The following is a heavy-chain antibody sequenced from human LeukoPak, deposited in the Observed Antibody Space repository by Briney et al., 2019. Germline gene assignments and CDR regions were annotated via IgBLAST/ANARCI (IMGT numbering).Heavy chain of an antibody. CDR2: ISSSSSYI. Sequence: GGSLRLSCADSGFTFSSYSMNWVRQAPGKGLEWVSSISSSSSYIYYADSVKGRFTISRDNAKNSLYLQMNSLRAEDTAVYYCATARPGAKYYFDYWGQGTLVTVSS. D-gene: IGHD6-6*01. CDR1: GFTFSSYS. J-gene: IGHJ4*02. CDR3: ATARPGAKYYFDY. V-gene: IGHV3-21*01.